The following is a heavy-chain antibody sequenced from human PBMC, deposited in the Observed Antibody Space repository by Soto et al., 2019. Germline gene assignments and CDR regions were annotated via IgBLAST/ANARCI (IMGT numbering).Heavy chain of an antibody. D-gene: IGHD1-26*01. CDR3: VASVGARGYFDY. Sequence: ASVKVSCKASGYTFTSYGISWVRQAPGQGLEWMGWISAYNGNTNYAQKLQGRVTMTTDTSTSTAYMELRSLRSDDTAVYYCVASVGARGYFDYWGQGTLVTVSS. V-gene: IGHV1-18*01. J-gene: IGHJ4*02. CDR2: ISAYNGNT. CDR1: GYTFTSYG.